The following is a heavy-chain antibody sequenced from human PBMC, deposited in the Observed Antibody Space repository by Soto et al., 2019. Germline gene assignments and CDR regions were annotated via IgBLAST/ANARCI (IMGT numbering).Heavy chain of an antibody. V-gene: IGHV1-46*01. D-gene: IGHD2-2*01. CDR1: GYTFTSYY. Sequence: ASVKVSCKASGYTFTSYYMHWVRQAPGQGLEWMGIINPSGGSTSYAQKFQGRVTITRDTSASTAYMELSSLRSEDTAVYYCARDHIYCSSTSCYAYYYYGMDVWGQGTTVTVSS. CDR2: INPSGGST. CDR3: ARDHIYCSSTSCYAYYYYGMDV. J-gene: IGHJ6*02.